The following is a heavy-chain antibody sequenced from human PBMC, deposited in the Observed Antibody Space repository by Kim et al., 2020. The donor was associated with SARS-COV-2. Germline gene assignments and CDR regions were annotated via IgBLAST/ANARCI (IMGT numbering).Heavy chain of an antibody. J-gene: IGHJ6*03. V-gene: IGHV4-59*01. CDR3: ARDHYYYYYMDV. CDR1: GASITSYY. CDR2: RYYSGST. Sequence: SETLSLTCTVSGASITSYYWSWIRQPPGKGLGWIGYRYYSGSTNYNPSLKSRVTISVDTSKNQFSLRLSSVTAADTAVYYCARDHYYYYYMDVWGKGTPVTVSS.